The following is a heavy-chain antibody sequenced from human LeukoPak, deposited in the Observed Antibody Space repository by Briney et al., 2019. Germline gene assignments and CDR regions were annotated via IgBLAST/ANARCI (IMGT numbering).Heavy chain of an antibody. Sequence: SETLSLTCAVYGGSFSGYYWSWIRQPPGKGLEWIGEINHSGSTNYNPSLKSRVTISVDTSKNQFSLKLSSVTAADTAVYYCADYIAAAGAEYFQHWGQGTLVTVSS. J-gene: IGHJ1*01. V-gene: IGHV4-34*01. CDR2: INHSGST. CDR3: ADYIAAAGAEYFQH. CDR1: GGSFSGYY. D-gene: IGHD6-13*01.